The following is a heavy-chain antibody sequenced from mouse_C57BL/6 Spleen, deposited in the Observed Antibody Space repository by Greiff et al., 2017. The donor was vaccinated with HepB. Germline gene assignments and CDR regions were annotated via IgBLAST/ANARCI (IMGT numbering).Heavy chain of an antibody. D-gene: IGHD1-1*01. CDR1: GFNIKDYY. J-gene: IGHJ4*01. V-gene: IGHV14-1*01. CDR2: IDPEDGDT. CDR3: TTHGSSHYYAMDY. Sequence: EVQLQQSGAELVRPGASVKLSCTASGFNIKDYYMHWVKQRPEQGLEWIGRIDPEDGDTEYAPKFQGKATMTADTSSNTAYLQLSSLTSEDTAVYYCTTHGSSHYYAMDYWGQRTSVTVSS.